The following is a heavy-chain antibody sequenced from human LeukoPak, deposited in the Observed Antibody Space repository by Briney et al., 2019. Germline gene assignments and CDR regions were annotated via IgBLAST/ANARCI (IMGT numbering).Heavy chain of an antibody. D-gene: IGHD5-18*01. Sequence: SETLSLTCAVYIGSFSGYYWSWIRQPPGKGLEWIGEINHSGSTNYNPSLQSRVTISVDTSKNQFSLKLTSVTAADTAVYYCARLRRGYSYGSSTYYYYMDVWGKGTTVTVSS. CDR1: IGSFSGYY. CDR3: ARLRRGYSYGSSTYYYYMDV. CDR2: INHSGST. J-gene: IGHJ6*03. V-gene: IGHV4-34*01.